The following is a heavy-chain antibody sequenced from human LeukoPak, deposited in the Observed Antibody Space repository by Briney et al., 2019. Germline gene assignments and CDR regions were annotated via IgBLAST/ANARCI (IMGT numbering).Heavy chain of an antibody. CDR1: GGSISSGGYY. CDR3: ARSPDDAFDI. CDR2: IYYSGTT. Sequence: ASESLSHTCTVSGGSISSGGYYWSWIRQHPGKGLEWIGYIYYSGTTYYNPSLKSRVSISVDTSKNQFSLKLNSVTAADTAVYYCARSPDDAFDIWGQGTMVTVSS. V-gene: IGHV4-31*03. J-gene: IGHJ3*02.